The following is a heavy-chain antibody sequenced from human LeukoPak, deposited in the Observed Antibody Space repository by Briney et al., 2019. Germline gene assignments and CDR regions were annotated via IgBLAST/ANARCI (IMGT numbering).Heavy chain of an antibody. CDR1: GYTFTSYY. Sequence: ASVKVSCKASGYTFTSYYMHWVRQAPGQGLEWMGWINPNSGGTNYAQKFQGRVTMTRDTSISTAYMELSRLRSDDTAVYYCARVSTVTTWFDYWGQGTLVTVSS. CDR3: ARVSTVTTWFDY. CDR2: INPNSGGT. V-gene: IGHV1-2*02. D-gene: IGHD4-17*01. J-gene: IGHJ4*02.